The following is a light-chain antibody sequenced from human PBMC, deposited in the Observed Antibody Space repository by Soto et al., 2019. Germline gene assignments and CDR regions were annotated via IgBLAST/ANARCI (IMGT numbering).Light chain of an antibody. Sequence: DIQMTQSPSSLSASVGDRVTIACRASQTISTYLNWYQQKPGKAPILLIYAASDLQSGVPSRFSGSGSGTDFTLTISSLQPKDFATYYCQQAYSTPRTFGQGTKVEVK. CDR3: QQAYSTPRT. CDR1: QTISTY. J-gene: IGKJ1*01. V-gene: IGKV1-39*01. CDR2: AAS.